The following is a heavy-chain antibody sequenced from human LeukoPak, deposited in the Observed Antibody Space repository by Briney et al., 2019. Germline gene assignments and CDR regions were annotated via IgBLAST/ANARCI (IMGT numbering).Heavy chain of an antibody. V-gene: IGHV1-69*04. Sequence: SVKVSCKASGGTFSSYAISWVRQAPEQGLEWMGTIIPIFGIANYAQKFQGRVTITADKSTSTAYMELSSLRSEDTAVYYCAKTGDLYYYYGMDVWGQGTTVTVSS. CDR2: IIPIFGIA. J-gene: IGHJ6*02. CDR3: AKTGDLYYYYGMDV. D-gene: IGHD7-27*01. CDR1: GGTFSSYA.